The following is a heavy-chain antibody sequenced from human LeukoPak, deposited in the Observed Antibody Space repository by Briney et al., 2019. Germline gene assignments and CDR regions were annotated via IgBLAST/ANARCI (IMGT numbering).Heavy chain of an antibody. D-gene: IGHD6-19*01. Sequence: GGSLRLSCAASGFTVSSNYMSWVRQAPGKGLEWVSVIYSGGSTYYADSVKGRFTISRDNSKNTLYLQMNSLRAEDTAVYYCARAIAVAGIGDYWGQGTLVTVSS. CDR3: ARAIAVAGIGDY. J-gene: IGHJ4*02. CDR2: IYSGGST. V-gene: IGHV3-66*01. CDR1: GFTVSSNY.